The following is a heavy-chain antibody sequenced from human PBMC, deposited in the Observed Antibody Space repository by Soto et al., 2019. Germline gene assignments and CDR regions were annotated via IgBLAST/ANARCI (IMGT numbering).Heavy chain of an antibody. Sequence: QVQLVQSGAEVKKPGASVKVSCKASGYTFTSYGISWVRQAPGQGLEWMGWISAYNGNTHNAQTLQGRVTMTRDTSRSTAYMERRSLRSDDTAVYYWAREYSSSWVHVNWFDSWGQGTLVTVSS. V-gene: IGHV1-18*01. CDR1: GYTFTSYG. CDR3: AREYSSSWVHVNWFDS. J-gene: IGHJ5*01. D-gene: IGHD6-13*01. CDR2: ISAYNGNT.